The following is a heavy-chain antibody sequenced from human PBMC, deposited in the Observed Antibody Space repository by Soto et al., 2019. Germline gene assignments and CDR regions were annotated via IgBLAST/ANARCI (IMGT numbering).Heavy chain of an antibody. Sequence: QVQLVQSGAEVKKPGSSVKVSCKASGGTFSNCAISWVRQAPGQGLEWMGGIIPMFGTANYAQKFQGRVMISADESTSTAYMELSSLRSEDTAVYYCARDLNWGRYQFDYWGQGTLVTVSS. V-gene: IGHV1-69*12. CDR2: IIPMFGTA. D-gene: IGHD7-27*01. CDR3: ARDLNWGRYQFDY. CDR1: GGTFSNCA. J-gene: IGHJ4*02.